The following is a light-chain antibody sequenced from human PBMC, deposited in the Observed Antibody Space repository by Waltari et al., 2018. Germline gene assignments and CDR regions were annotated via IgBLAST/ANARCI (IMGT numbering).Light chain of an antibody. CDR2: GAS. Sequence: EIVMTQSPAILSVSPGERATLSCRASQSVSNNLAWYQQKPGQAPRLLIYGASARATRVPARFSGSGAGKDFTLTISSRQSEDFAVYFCQHYNAWPRAFGQGTRVEIK. V-gene: IGKV3-15*01. CDR3: QHYNAWPRA. J-gene: IGKJ1*01. CDR1: QSVSNN.